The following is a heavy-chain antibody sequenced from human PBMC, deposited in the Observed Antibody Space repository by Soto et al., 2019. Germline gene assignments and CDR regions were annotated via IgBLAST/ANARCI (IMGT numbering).Heavy chain of an antibody. CDR3: ARDIAVADYCYGREV. D-gene: IGHD6-19*01. V-gene: IGHV3-30-3*01. CDR2: ISYDGSNK. J-gene: IGHJ6*02. CDR1: GFTFSSYA. Sequence: GGSLRLSCAASGFTFSSYAMHWVRQAPGKGLEWVAVISYDGSNKYYADSVKGRFTISRDNSKNTLYLQMNSLRAEDTAVCYCARDIAVADYCYGREVWGQGTTVGVSS.